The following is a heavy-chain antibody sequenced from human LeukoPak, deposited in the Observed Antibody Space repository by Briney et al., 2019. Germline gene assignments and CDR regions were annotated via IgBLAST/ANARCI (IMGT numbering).Heavy chain of an antibody. Sequence: SETLSLTCTVSGDSINIYYWSWIRQPAGKGLEWIGRIYISGSTNYNPSLKSRLTMSVDTSKNQFSLKLSSVTAADTAVYFCAREIEGSFDYWGQGTLVTVSS. CDR1: GDSINIYY. D-gene: IGHD3-10*01. V-gene: IGHV4-4*07. J-gene: IGHJ4*02. CDR3: AREIEGSFDY. CDR2: IYISGST.